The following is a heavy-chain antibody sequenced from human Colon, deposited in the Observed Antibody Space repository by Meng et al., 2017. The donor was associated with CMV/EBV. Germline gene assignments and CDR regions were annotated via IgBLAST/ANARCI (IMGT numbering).Heavy chain of an antibody. D-gene: IGHD6-13*01. Sequence: ASVKVSCKASGYTFSDYYMHWVRQAPGKGLEWMGWINPNSGGTNYAQNCQGRVTMTRDTSINTVYMDLSRLTSDDTAVYYCARLAPDSSSWFDAFDIWGQGTMVTVSS. CDR1: GYTFSDYY. V-gene: IGHV1-2*02. CDR3: ARLAPDSSSWFDAFDI. CDR2: INPNSGGT. J-gene: IGHJ3*02.